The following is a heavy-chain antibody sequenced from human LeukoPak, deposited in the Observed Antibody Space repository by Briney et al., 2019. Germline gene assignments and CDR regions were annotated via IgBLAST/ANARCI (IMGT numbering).Heavy chain of an antibody. V-gene: IGHV4-34*01. CDR3: ARDGMVRGVIITGLDY. J-gene: IGHJ4*02. D-gene: IGHD3-10*01. CDR2: INHSGST. Sequence: SETLSLTCAVYGGSFSGYYWSWIRQPPGKGLEWIGEINHSGSTNYNPSLKSRVTISVDTSKNQFSLKLSSVTAADTAVYYCARDGMVRGVIITGLDYWGQGTLVTVSS. CDR1: GGSFSGYY.